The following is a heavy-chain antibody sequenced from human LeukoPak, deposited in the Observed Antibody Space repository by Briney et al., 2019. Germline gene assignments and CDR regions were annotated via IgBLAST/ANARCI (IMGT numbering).Heavy chain of an antibody. J-gene: IGHJ3*02. D-gene: IGHD2-15*01. CDR2: IIPLLAIA. V-gene: IGHV1-69*05. CDR1: RDTFSRDT. CDR3: ARVVVVAGVLDAFDI. Sequence: GASVKVSCKASRDTFSRDTISWVRQAPGQGLEWLGGIIPLLAIANYAQKFQGRVTITTDESTSTAYMELSSLRSEDTAVYYCARVVVVAGVLDAFDIRGQGTKVTVSS.